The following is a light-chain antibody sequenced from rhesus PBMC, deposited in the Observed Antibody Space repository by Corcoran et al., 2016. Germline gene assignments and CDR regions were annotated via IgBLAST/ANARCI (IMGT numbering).Light chain of an antibody. CDR3: QKYSSPPFT. CDR2: GAS. J-gene: IGKJ3*01. V-gene: IGKV3-53*02. CDR1: QSVSSY. Sequence: VILTQSPATLSLSPGERATLSCRASQSVSSYLAWYQQKPGQAPQLLIYGASSRATGTPDRFSGRGYVTEFTLTISSLEPEDFAVYYCQKYSSPPFTFGPGTKLNLK.